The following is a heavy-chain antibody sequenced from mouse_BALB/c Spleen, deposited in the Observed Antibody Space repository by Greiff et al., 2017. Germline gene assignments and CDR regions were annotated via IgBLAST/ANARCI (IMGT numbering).Heavy chain of an antibody. CDR3: AMGDYLDY. D-gene: IGHD2-4*01. CDR1: GFNIKDTY. V-gene: IGHV14-3*02. Sequence: EVQRVESGAELVKPGASVKLSCTASGFNIKDTYMHWVKQRPEQGLEWIGRIDPANGNTKYDPKFQGKATITADTSSNTAYLQLSSLTSEDTAVYYCAMGDYLDYWGQGTTLTVSS. J-gene: IGHJ2*01. CDR2: IDPANGNT.